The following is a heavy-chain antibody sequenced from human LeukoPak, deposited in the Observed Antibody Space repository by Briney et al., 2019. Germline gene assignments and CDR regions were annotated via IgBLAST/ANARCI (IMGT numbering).Heavy chain of an antibody. CDR2: IYHSGST. D-gene: IGHD1-1*01. CDR3: ARDPLAGFDY. J-gene: IGHJ4*02. CDR1: GYSISSGYY. Sequence: PSETLSLTCTVSGYSISSGYYWGWIRQPPGKGLEWIGSIYHSGSTYYNPSLKSRVTISVDTSKNQFSLKLSSVTAADTAVYYCARDPLAGFDYWGQGTLVTVSS. V-gene: IGHV4-38-2*02.